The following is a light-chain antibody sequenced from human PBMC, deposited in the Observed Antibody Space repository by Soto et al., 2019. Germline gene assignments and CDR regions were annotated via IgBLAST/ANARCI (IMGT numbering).Light chain of an antibody. Sequence: DIQVTQSPSSVSAYVGDRVTITCRTSQDVSSWLAWYQQKPGKAPELLIYSASTLQTGVPSRFSGSGSGTDFTLTISSLQPEDFATYYCQPDNSFPLTFGGGTKVEIK. J-gene: IGKJ4*01. CDR2: SAS. CDR1: QDVSSW. V-gene: IGKV1-12*01. CDR3: QPDNSFPLT.